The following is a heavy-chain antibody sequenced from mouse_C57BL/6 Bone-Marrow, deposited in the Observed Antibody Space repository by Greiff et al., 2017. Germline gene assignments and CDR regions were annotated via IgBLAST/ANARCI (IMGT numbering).Heavy chain of an antibody. V-gene: IGHV1-55*01. J-gene: IGHJ2*01. D-gene: IGHD1-1*01. CDR3: ARSSYYGSSYFDY. Sequence: QVQLKQSGAELVKPGASVKMSCKASGYTFTSYWITWVKQRPGQGLEWIGDIYPGSGSTNYNEKFKSKATLTVDTSSSTAYMQLSSLTSEDSAVYYCARSSYYGSSYFDYWGQGTTLTVSS. CDR1: GYTFTSYW. CDR2: IYPGSGST.